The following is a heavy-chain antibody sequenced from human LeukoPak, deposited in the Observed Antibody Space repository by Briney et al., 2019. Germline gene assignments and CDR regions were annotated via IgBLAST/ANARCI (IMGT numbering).Heavy chain of an antibody. CDR1: GESFSGYY. Sequence: SETLSLTRAVYGESFSGYYWSWIRQPPGKGLEWIGEINHSGSTYYNPSLKSRVTISVDTSKNQFSLNLTSVTAADTAVYYCARSTTIKGWFDPWGQGTLVTVSS. D-gene: IGHD4-11*01. J-gene: IGHJ5*02. CDR2: INHSGST. V-gene: IGHV4-34*01. CDR3: ARSTTIKGWFDP.